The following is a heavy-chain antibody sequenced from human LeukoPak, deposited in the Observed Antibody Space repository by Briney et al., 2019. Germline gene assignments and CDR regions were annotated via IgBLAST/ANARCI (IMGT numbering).Heavy chain of an antibody. J-gene: IGHJ4*02. CDR3: TREDCSSTSCYSDY. CDR1: GFTFGDYA. Sequence: GGSLRLSCTASGFTFGDYAMSWVRQAPGKGLEWVGFIRGKAYGGTTEYAASVKGRFTISRDDSKSIDYLQMNSLKTEDTAVYYCTREDCSSTSCYSDYWGQGTLVTVSS. D-gene: IGHD2-2*01. CDR2: IRGKAYGGTT. V-gene: IGHV3-49*04.